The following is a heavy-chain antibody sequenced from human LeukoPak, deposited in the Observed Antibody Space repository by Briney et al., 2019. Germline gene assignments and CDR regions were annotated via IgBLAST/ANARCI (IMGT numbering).Heavy chain of an antibody. Sequence: GGSLRLSCAASGFTFSSYGMHWVRQAPGKGLEWVAVIWYDGSDKYYADSVRGRFTISRDNSKNTLYLQMNSLRAEDTAVYYCARGMMDYDSSGYYCFDYWGQGTLATVSS. CDR2: IWYDGSDK. D-gene: IGHD3-22*01. J-gene: IGHJ4*02. CDR3: ARGMMDYDSSGYYCFDY. CDR1: GFTFSSYG. V-gene: IGHV3-33*01.